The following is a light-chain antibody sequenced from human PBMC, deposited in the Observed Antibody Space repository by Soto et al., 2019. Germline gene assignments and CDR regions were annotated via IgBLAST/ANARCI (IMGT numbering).Light chain of an antibody. J-gene: IGKJ1*01. CDR3: QQYETFSGT. CDR2: DAS. CDR1: QSVSGW. V-gene: IGKV1-5*01. Sequence: DIQMTQSPSTASASVGDTVTVTGRASQSVSGWLAWYQQKPGEAPKLLIYDASALPRGVPSRFSGSGPGTKFTLTIASLQPDDFATYYCQQYETFSGTFGPGTKVDIK.